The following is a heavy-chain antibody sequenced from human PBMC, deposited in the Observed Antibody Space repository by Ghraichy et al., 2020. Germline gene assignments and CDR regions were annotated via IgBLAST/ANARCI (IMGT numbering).Heavy chain of an antibody. J-gene: IGHJ6*02. CDR2: INSDGSST. CDR3: ARELYSYGYYYGMDV. D-gene: IGHD5-18*01. V-gene: IGHV3-74*01. CDR1: GLTFSSYW. Sequence: LSLTCAASGLTFSSYWMHWVRQAPGKGLVWVSHINSDGSSTSYADSVKGRFTISRDNAKNTLYLQMNSLRAEDTAVYYCARELYSYGYYYGMDVWGQGTTVTVSS.